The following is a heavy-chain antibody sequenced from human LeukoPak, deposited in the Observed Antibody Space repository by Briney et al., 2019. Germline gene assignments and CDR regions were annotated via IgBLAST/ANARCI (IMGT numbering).Heavy chain of an antibody. CDR2: ISAYNGNT. V-gene: IGHV1-18*01. Sequence: ASVKVSCKASGYTFTSYGISRVRQAPGQGLEWMGWISAYNGNTNYAQKLQGRVTMTTDTSTSTAYMELRSLRSDDTAVYYCARDRPLIVGATPLDYWGQGTLVTVSS. CDR3: ARDRPLIVGATPLDY. J-gene: IGHJ4*02. CDR1: GYTFTSYG. D-gene: IGHD1-26*01.